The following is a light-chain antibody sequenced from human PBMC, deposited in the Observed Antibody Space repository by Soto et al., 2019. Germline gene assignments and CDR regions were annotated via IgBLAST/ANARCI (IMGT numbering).Light chain of an antibody. J-gene: IGLJ2*01. V-gene: IGLV1-40*01. CDR2: GNN. CDR3: QSFDTRLNSVV. Sequence: QSVVTQPRSVSGAPGQRVTISCSGSSSNIGAGYDVHWYQQFPGTAPKLLIYGNNNRPSGVPDRFSGSKSGTSASLAITGLQAEDEADYSCQSFDTRLNSVVFGGGTKLTVL. CDR1: SSNIGAGYD.